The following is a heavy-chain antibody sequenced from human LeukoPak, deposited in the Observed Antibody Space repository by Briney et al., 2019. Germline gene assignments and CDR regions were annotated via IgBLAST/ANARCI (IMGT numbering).Heavy chain of an antibody. CDR2: ISSSGSTI. J-gene: IGHJ5*02. D-gene: IGHD5-12*01. V-gene: IGHV3-48*04. Sequence: GGSLRLSCAASGFTFSSYWMTWVRQAPGKGLEWVSYISSSGSTIYYADSVKGRFTISRDSAKNSLYLQMNSLRAEDTAVYYCARDRRVATISLFDPWGQGTLVTVSS. CDR3: ARDRRVATISLFDP. CDR1: GFTFSSYW.